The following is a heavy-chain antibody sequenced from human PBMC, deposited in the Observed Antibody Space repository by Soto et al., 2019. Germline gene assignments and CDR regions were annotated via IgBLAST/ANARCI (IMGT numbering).Heavy chain of an antibody. CDR2: ISHDGSGK. V-gene: IGHV3-30*18. CDR3: AKENHHLVHDY. CDR1: GFTFRNYG. Sequence: QVQLVESGGGVVRPGRSLRLTCAASGFTFRNYGMQWLRQAPGKGLEWVAVISHDGSGKYYADSMKGRVIIASDNSENTLVLNMKSLKPEETAVYYWAKENHHLVHDYWGQGTLVTVSS. J-gene: IGHJ4*02.